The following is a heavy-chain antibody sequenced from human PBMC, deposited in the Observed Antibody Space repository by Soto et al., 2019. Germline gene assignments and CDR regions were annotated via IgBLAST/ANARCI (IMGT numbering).Heavy chain of an antibody. CDR1: GYTFTGYY. Sequence: ASVKVSCKASGYTFTGYYMHWARQAPGQGLEWMGWINPNSGGTNYAQKFQGRVTMTRDTSISTAYMELSRLRSDDTAVYYCARDLVSFAPPSVWGQGTTVTVSS. J-gene: IGHJ6*02. CDR3: ARDLVSFAPPSV. CDR2: INPNSGGT. V-gene: IGHV1-2*02. D-gene: IGHD6-6*01.